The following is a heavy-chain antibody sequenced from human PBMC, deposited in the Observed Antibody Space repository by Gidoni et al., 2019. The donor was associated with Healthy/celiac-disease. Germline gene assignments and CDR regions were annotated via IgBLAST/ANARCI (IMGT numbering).Heavy chain of an antibody. Sequence: QVQLVQSGAEVKKPGSSVKVSCKASGGTFSSYAISWVRQAPGQGLEWMGGIIPIFGTANYAQKFQGRVTITADESTSTAYMELSSLRSEDTAVYYCARGDAYCGGDCSSGRYYYYGMDVWGQGTTVTVSS. CDR2: IIPIFGTA. CDR3: ARGDAYCGGDCSSGRYYYYGMDV. CDR1: GGTFSSYA. V-gene: IGHV1-69*01. D-gene: IGHD2-21*02. J-gene: IGHJ6*02.